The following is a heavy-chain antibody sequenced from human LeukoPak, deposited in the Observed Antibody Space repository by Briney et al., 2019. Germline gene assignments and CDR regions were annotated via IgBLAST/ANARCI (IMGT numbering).Heavy chain of an antibody. J-gene: IGHJ4*02. D-gene: IGHD6-19*01. CDR1: GYTFTSYD. CDR3: ARGSIAVAGILVY. CDR2: MNPNSGNT. Sequence: ASVKVSCKASGYTFTSYDINWVRQATGQGLEWMGWMNPNSGNTGYAQKFQGRVTMTRNTSISTAYMEPSSLRSEDPAVYYCARGSIAVAGILVYWGQGTLVTVSS. V-gene: IGHV1-8*01.